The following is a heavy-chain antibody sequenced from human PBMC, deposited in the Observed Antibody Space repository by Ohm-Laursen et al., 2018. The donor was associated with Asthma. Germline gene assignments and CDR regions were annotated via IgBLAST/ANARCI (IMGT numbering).Heavy chain of an antibody. CDR3: ARGVEYDYDSTGYYLDH. J-gene: IGHJ4*02. CDR2: MYYSGTT. CDR1: GDSISSGNNY. V-gene: IGHV4-31*03. D-gene: IGHD3-22*01. Sequence: SQTLSLTCTVSGDSISSGNNYWSWIRQHPGKGLEWIGYMYYSGTTYYNPSLNSRVAILVDTSKNQFSLKVNSVTAADTAVYYCARGVEYDYDSTGYYLDHWGQGTLVTISS.